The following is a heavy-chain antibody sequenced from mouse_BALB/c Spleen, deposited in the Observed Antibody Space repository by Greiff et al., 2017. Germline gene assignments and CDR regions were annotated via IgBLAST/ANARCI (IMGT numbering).Heavy chain of an antibody. CDR1: GFNIKDTY. CDR2: IDPANGNT. CDR3: AREGEYDLYYAMDY. V-gene: IGHV14-3*02. D-gene: IGHD2-14*01. J-gene: IGHJ4*01. Sequence: VQLKQSGAELVKPGASVKLSCTASGFNIKDTYMHWVKQRPEQGLEWIGRIDPANGNTKYDPKFQGKATITADTSSNTAYLQLSSLTSEDTAVYYCAREGEYDLYYAMDYWGQGTSVTVSS.